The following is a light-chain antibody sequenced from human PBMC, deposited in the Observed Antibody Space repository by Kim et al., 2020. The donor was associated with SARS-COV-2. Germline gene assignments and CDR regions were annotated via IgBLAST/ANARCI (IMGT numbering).Light chain of an antibody. Sequence: SAVKLTCTLISGHSSYIIAWHQQQPGKAPRYLMKLEGSGSYNKGSGGPDRFSGSSSGADRYLTISNLQSEDEADYYCETWDRNTWVFGAGTQ. CDR2: LEGSGSY. CDR3: ETWDRNTWV. CDR1: SGHSSYI. J-gene: IGLJ3*02. V-gene: IGLV4-60*03.